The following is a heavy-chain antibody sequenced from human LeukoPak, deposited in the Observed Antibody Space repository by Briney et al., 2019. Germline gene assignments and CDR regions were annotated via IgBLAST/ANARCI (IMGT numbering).Heavy chain of an antibody. V-gene: IGHV3-9*01. CDR1: GFTFDDYA. CDR2: ISWNSGSI. Sequence: GGSLRLSCAASGFTFDDYAMHWVRQAPGKGLEWVSGISWNSGSIGYADSVKGRFTISRDNARNSLYLQMNSLRAEDTALYYCAKESEHGMDVWGQGTTVTVSS. J-gene: IGHJ6*02. CDR3: AKESEHGMDV.